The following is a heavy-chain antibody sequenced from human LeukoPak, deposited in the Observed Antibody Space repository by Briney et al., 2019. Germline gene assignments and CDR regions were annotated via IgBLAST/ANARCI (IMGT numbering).Heavy chain of an antibody. CDR1: GFTFSDYY. CDR3: AGDKAVGPTLLDY. Sequence: GGSLRLSCAASGFTFSDYYMSWIRQAPGKGLEWVSYISSSGSTIYYADSVKGRFTISRDNAKNSLFLQMNSLRAEDTAVYYCAGDKAVGPTLLDYWGQGTLVTVSS. CDR2: ISSSGSTI. D-gene: IGHD1-26*01. V-gene: IGHV3-11*04. J-gene: IGHJ4*02.